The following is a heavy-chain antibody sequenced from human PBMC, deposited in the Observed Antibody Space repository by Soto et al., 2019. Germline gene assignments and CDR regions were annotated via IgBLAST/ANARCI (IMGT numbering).Heavy chain of an antibody. CDR2: IKSKTDGGTT. CDR1: GFTFSNAW. V-gene: IGHV3-15*01. CDR3: TSDGTYDYVWGSWGYFDY. D-gene: IGHD3-16*01. Sequence: EVQLVESGGGLVKPGGSLRLSCAASGFTFSNAWMSWVRQAPGKGLEWVGRIKSKTDGGTTDYAAPVKGRFTISRDDSKNTLYLQMNSLKTEDTAVYYCTSDGTYDYVWGSWGYFDYWGQGTLVTVSS. J-gene: IGHJ4*02.